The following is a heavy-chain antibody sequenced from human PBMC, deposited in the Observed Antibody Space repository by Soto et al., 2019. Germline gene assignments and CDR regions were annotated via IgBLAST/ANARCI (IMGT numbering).Heavy chain of an antibody. CDR2: IDPRDSYV. V-gene: IGHV5-10-1*01. CDR3: ARLFCSTTTCDSWFDP. Sequence: GESLKISCTGFGYTFTTFWVTWVRQMPGKGLEWMGRIDPRDSYVNYSPSFQGHVTISVDKSISTAYLQWGSLKASDTAMYYCARLFCSTTTCDSWFDPWGQGTLVTVSS. D-gene: IGHD2-2*01. J-gene: IGHJ5*02. CDR1: GYTFTTFW.